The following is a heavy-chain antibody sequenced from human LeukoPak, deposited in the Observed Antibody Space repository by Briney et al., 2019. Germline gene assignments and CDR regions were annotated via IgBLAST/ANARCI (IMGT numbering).Heavy chain of an antibody. D-gene: IGHD3-9*01. J-gene: IGHJ3*02. CDR1: GLTFSNAW. CDR3: TAGTYVAYDILTGYYSDHDALDI. CDR2: IKSKPDGGTT. V-gene: IGHV3-15*01. Sequence: GGSLRLSCATSGLTFSNAWMSWVRQAPGKGLEWVGRIKSKPDGGTTDYAAPVKGRYTISRDDSKNTLYLQMNSLKTEDTAVYYCTAGTYVAYDILTGYYSDHDALDIWGQGTMVTVSS.